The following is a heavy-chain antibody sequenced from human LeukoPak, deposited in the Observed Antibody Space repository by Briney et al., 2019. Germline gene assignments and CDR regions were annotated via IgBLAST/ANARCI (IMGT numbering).Heavy chain of an antibody. J-gene: IGHJ5*02. D-gene: IGHD5-24*01. V-gene: IGHV1-2*02. CDR3: ARNNRYDGYLYNWFDP. Sequence: GASVKVSCKASEYSFNDYYIYWVRQAPGQGLEGMGRINPSSGDTSYAQKFHGRVTMTRDTSISTAYMELSGLTSDDTAVYYCARNNRYDGYLYNWFDPWGQGTLVTVSS. CDR1: EYSFNDYY. CDR2: INPSSGDT.